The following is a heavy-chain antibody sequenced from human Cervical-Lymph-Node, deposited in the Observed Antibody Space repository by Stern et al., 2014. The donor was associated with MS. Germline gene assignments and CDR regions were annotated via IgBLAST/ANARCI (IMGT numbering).Heavy chain of an antibody. J-gene: IGHJ4*02. CDR2: ISYNATNK. Sequence: EQLVESGGGVVKPGRSLRLSCTASGFTFRNHGMHWVRQTPGKGLEWVAQISYNATNKCYADSVKGRLTISRATYKKNLYLQMNSLTSGDTAVYSCAKLSQLSYPFDYWGRGTLVSVSS. D-gene: IGHD2/OR15-2a*01. CDR3: AKLSQLSYPFDY. V-gene: IGHV3-30*18. CDR1: GFTFRNHG.